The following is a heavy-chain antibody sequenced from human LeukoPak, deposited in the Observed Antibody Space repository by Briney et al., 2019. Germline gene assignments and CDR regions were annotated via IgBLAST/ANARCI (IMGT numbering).Heavy chain of an antibody. J-gene: IGHJ4*02. CDR2: LHPGDSDT. V-gene: IGHV5-51*01. CDR3: AREILGGFNPGAY. CDR1: GYSFTTHW. D-gene: IGHD1-14*01. Sequence: GESLKISCKASGYSFTTHWIGWVRQMPGKGLEWVGILHPGDSDTRYSPSFQGQVTISADKSISTAYLQWSSLKASDTAVYYCAREILGGFNPGAYWGQGTLVTVSS.